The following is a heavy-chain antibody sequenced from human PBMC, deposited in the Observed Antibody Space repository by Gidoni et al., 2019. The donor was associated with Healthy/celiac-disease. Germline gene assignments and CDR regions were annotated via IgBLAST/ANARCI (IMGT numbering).Heavy chain of an antibody. V-gene: IGHV4-39*01. CDR3: ARLCDSSGYSARLW. J-gene: IGHJ4*02. Sequence: QLQLQESGTGLVTPSETQSLTCPVSGDSISSSSYYWGWIRPPPGKWLEWIGSIYYSGSPYYNSHLKSRVIISVDTSQIQFSLKLRLVIAADTAVYYCARLCDSSGYSARLWWGQGTLVTVSS. CDR1: GDSISSSSYY. D-gene: IGHD3-22*01. CDR2: IYYSGSP.